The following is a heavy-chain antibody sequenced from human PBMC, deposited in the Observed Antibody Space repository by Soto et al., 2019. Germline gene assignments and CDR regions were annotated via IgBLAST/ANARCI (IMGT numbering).Heavy chain of an antibody. CDR3: AKPFSSSWLYFFDY. V-gene: IGHV3-23*01. CDR2: ISGSGGNT. CDR1: GFTFSTYA. D-gene: IGHD6-13*01. Sequence: PGGSLRLSCAASGFTFSTYAMSWVRQAPGKGLEWVSAISGSGGNTYYADSVKGRFTISRDISRNTLHLQMNSLRAEDTAVYYCAKPFSSSWLYFFDYWGQGTLVTVSS. J-gene: IGHJ4*02.